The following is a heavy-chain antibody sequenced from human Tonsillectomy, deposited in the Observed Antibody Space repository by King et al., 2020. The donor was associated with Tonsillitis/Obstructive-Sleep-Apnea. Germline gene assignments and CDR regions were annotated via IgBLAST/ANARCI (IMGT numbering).Heavy chain of an antibody. V-gene: IGHV3-48*02. D-gene: IGHD2-2*01. J-gene: IGHJ4*02. CDR2: ISSSNNTV. CDR3: ARLRYCSRASCYEGFDY. CDR1: GFTFSSYS. Sequence: VQLVESGGGLVQPGGSLRLSCAASGFTFSSYSMNWVRQAPGKGLEWVSYISSSNNTVYYADSVKVRFTISSDNAKNSLYLQMNSLRDEDTAVYYCARLRYCSRASCYEGFDYWGQGTLVTVSS.